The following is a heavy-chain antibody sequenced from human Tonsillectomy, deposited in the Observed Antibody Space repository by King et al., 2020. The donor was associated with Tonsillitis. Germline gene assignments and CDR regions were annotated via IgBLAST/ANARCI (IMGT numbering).Heavy chain of an antibody. CDR2: INSDGSST. Sequence: VQLVESGGGLVQPGGSLRLSCAASGFTFSSYWMHWVRQAPGKGLVWGSYINSDGSSTIYADSVKGRVTISRDNAKNTLYLQMNSLRAEDTAVYYCASRRRSEYSSSSYFDLWGRGTLVTVSS. J-gene: IGHJ2*01. V-gene: IGHV3-74*01. CDR3: ASRRRSEYSSSSYFDL. CDR1: GFTFSSYW. D-gene: IGHD6-6*01.